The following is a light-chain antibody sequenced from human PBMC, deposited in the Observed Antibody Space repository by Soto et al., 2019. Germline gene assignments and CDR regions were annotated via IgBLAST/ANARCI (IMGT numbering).Light chain of an antibody. Sequence: QSALTQPASVSGSPGQSITISCTGTTSVVGGYNYVSWYQQHPGKAPKLMIYDVSNRPSGVSNRFSGSKSGNTASLTISGLQPEDDADYYCSSYTSSSTPHVFGTGTKVTVL. CDR3: SSYTSSSTPHV. J-gene: IGLJ1*01. V-gene: IGLV2-14*01. CDR1: TSVVGGYNY. CDR2: DVS.